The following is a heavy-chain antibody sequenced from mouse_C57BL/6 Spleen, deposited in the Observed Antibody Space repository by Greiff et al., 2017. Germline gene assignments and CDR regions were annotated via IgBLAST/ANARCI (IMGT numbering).Heavy chain of an antibody. CDR2: IDPSDSYT. CDR1: GYTFTSYW. CDR3: ARRAQAHYAMDY. V-gene: IGHV1-69*01. D-gene: IGHD3-2*02. Sequence: QVQLKQPGAELVMPGASVKLSCKASGYTFTSYWMHWVKQRPGQGLEWIGEIDPSDSYTNYNQKFKGKSTLTVDKSSSTAYMQLSSLTSADSAVYYGARRAQAHYAMDYWGQGTSVTVSS. J-gene: IGHJ4*01.